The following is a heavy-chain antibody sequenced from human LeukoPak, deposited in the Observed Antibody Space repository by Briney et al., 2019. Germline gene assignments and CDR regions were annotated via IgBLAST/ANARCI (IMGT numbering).Heavy chain of an antibody. CDR3: ARDFGETSLPNWFDP. D-gene: IGHD3-16*01. J-gene: IGHJ5*02. CDR1: GLSITRPYY. Sequence: SETLSLTCSVSGLSITRPYYWGWIRQSPGKGLEWIGSTSHRDSPYYNPSLESRVTISLDTSKNQFSLKLTSVTAADTAVYYCARDFGETSLPNWFDPWGQGTLVIVTS. CDR2: TSHRDSP. V-gene: IGHV4-38-2*02.